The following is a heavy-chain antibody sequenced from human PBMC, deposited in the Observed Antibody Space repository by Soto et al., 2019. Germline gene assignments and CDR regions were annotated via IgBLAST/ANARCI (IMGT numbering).Heavy chain of an antibody. CDR2: TYPGDSDT. J-gene: IGHJ6*02. CDR3: ARLKYQLLFGMDV. D-gene: IGHD2-2*01. V-gene: IGHV5-51*01. CDR1: GYSFTSYW. Sequence: PGESLKISCKGSGYSFTSYWIGWVRQMPGKGLEWMGITYPGDSDTRYSPSFQGQVTISADKSISTAYLQWSSLKASDTAMYYCARLKYQLLFGMDVWGQGTTVTVSS.